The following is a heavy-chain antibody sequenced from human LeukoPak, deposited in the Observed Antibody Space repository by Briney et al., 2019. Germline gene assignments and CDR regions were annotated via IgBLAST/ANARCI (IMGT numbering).Heavy chain of an antibody. J-gene: IGHJ5*02. CDR2: IGTAGDT. CDR3: ARDWINWFDP. CDR1: GFTLRSYT. Sequence: GGSLRLSCAASGFTLRSYTMNWVRQAPGKGLEWVSAIGTAGDTYYPDSVKGRFTISRENAKNSLYLQMNSLRAEDTAVYYCARDWINWFDPWGQGTLVTVSS. V-gene: IGHV3-13*01. D-gene: IGHD2-2*03.